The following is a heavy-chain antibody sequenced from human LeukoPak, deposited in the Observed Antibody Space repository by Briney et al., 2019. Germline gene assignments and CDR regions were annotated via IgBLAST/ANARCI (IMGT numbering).Heavy chain of an antibody. V-gene: IGHV4-39*01. J-gene: IGHJ4*02. CDR1: GGSISSSYYY. CDR2: IYYRGRI. CDR3: ARHEDRNWYFDH. D-gene: IGHD1-1*01. Sequence: PSETLNLTCTVSGGSISSSYYYWGWIRQPPGKGQEWIGTIYYRGRIYYNPSLKSRVTISVDTSKNQFSLKLSSVTAPDTAVYYCARHEDRNWYFDHWGQGTLVTVSS.